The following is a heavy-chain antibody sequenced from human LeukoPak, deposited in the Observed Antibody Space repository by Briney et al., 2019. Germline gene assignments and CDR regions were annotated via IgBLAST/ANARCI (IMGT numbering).Heavy chain of an antibody. CDR3: ARGTTYDSSGYYGSYWYFDL. Sequence: PSETLSLTCAVYGGSFSGYYWSWIRQPPGKGLEWIGYIYYSGSTNYNPSLKSRVTISVDTSKNQFSLKLSSVTAADTAVYYCARGTTYDSSGYYGSYWYFDLWGRGTLVTVSS. J-gene: IGHJ2*01. CDR1: GGSFSGYY. CDR2: IYYSGST. V-gene: IGHV4-59*01. D-gene: IGHD3-22*01.